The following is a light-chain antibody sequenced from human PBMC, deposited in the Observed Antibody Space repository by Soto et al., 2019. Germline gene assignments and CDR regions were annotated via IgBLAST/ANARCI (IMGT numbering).Light chain of an antibody. J-gene: IGLJ3*02. CDR1: NSDVGGYNY. CDR2: EVT. V-gene: IGLV2-8*01. CDR3: SSYAGSNSWV. Sequence: QSVLTQPPSASGSPGQSVTISCTGTNSDVGGYNYVSWYQQHPGKAPKLMVYEVTKRPSGVPDRFSGSKSGNTASLTVYGLQAEDEADYYCSSYAGSNSWVFGGGTKLTVL.